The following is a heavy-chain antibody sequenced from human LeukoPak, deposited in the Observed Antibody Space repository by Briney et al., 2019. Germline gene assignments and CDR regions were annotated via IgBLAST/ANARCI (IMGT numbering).Heavy chain of an antibody. J-gene: IGHJ4*02. CDR1: GYSFTSYW. Sequence: GESLKISCKGSGYSFTSYWIGWVRQMPGKGLEWMGIIYPGDSDTRHSPSFQGQVTISADKSISTAYLQWSSLKASDTAMYYCARSQGYSSSWYHFDYWGQGTLVTVSS. V-gene: IGHV5-51*01. CDR3: ARSQGYSSSWYHFDY. CDR2: IYPGDSDT. D-gene: IGHD6-13*01.